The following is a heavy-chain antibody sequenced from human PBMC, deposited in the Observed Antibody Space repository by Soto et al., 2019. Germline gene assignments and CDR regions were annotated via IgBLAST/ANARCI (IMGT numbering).Heavy chain of an antibody. Sequence: GGSLRLSCAASGFTFSSYWMSWVRQAPGKGLEWVANIKQDGSEKYYVDSVKGRFTISRDNAKNSLYLQMNSLRAEDTAVYYCARDHRLDAQLGRFDYWGQGTLVTVSS. CDR1: GFTFSSYW. CDR3: ARDHRLDAQLGRFDY. V-gene: IGHV3-7*01. D-gene: IGHD7-27*01. CDR2: IKQDGSEK. J-gene: IGHJ4*02.